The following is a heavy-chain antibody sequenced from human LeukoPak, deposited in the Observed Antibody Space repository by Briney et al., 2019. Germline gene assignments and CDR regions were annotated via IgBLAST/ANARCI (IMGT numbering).Heavy chain of an antibody. J-gene: IGHJ3*02. CDR3: ARESGYSYGYVFDI. CDR2: ISSSSSYI. D-gene: IGHD5-18*01. CDR1: GFTFSSYR. Sequence: GGSLRLSCAASGFTFSSYRMNWVRQAPGKGLEWVSSISSSSSYIYYADSVKGRFTISRDNAKNSLYLQMNSLRAEDTAVYYCARESGYSYGYVFDIWGQGQWSPSLQ. V-gene: IGHV3-21*01.